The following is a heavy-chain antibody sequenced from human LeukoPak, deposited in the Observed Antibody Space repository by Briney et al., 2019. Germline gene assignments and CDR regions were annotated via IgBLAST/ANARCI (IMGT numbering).Heavy chain of an antibody. CDR2: INPSGST. J-gene: IGHJ6*03. CDR1: GGSFSGYH. CDR3: ARGRHDITMIVVVMTSVSYYLDV. Sequence: KPSDTLSLTCAVYGGSFSGYHWTWIRQSPGKGLEWIGDINPSGSTYYNPSLKSRLTISVDTSKNQFSLKLRSVTAADTAVYYCARGRHDITMIVVVMTSVSYYLDVWGKGTTVTVS. D-gene: IGHD3-22*01. V-gene: IGHV4-34*01.